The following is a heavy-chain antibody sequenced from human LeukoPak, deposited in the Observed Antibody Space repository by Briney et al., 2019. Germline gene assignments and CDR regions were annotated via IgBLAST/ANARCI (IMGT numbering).Heavy chain of an antibody. CDR3: AKSLTGTTNY. J-gene: IGHJ4*02. CDR2: TSYDGSDK. Sequence: GGSLRLSCAASGFTFSTYGMYWVRQAPGKGLEWVAATSYDGSDKYYGDSAKGRFTISRDNSKNTLHLQMNSLRAEDTAVYYCAKSLTGTTNYWGQGTLVTVSS. V-gene: IGHV3-30*18. CDR1: GFTFSTYG. D-gene: IGHD1-20*01.